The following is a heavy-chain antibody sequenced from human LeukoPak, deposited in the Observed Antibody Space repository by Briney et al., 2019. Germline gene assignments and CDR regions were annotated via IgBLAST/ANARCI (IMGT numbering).Heavy chain of an antibody. D-gene: IGHD3-16*01. CDR1: GYTFTDHY. V-gene: IGHV1-2*02. CDR2: INPNSGGT. Sequence: GASVKVSCKASGYTFTDHYMHWVRQAPGQGLEWMGWINPNSGGTNYAQKFQGRVTMTRDTSINTAYMELSRLRSDDTAVYYCARGGLPIYYYYIDVWGKGTTVTVSS. CDR3: ARGGLPIYYYYIDV. J-gene: IGHJ6*03.